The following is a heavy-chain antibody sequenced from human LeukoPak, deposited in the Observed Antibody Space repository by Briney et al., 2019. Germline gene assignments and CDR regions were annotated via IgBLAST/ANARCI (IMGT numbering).Heavy chain of an antibody. D-gene: IGHD6-13*01. CDR2: IYYSGST. CDR3: ARAAVAAAGKVYYYMDV. Sequence: SETLSLTCSVSGYSISSNYNWGWIRQPPGKGLEGIGYIYYSGSTNYNPSLKSRVTISVDTSKNQFSLKLSSVTAADTAVYYCARAAVAAAGKVYYYMDVWGKGTTVTVSS. J-gene: IGHJ6*03. V-gene: IGHV4-61*01. CDR1: GYSISSNYN.